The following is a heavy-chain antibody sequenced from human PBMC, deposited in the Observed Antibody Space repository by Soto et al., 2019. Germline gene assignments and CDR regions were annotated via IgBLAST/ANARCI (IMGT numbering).Heavy chain of an antibody. D-gene: IGHD3-10*01. CDR1: GIPVSSNY. Sequence: EVQLVESGGGLVQPGGSLRLSCVASGIPVSSNYMTWVRQAPGKGLEWVSVLHSGGDTYYANSEKGRFTISRHDSTNTLFLQMNSLTAEDTAVYYCARDGPYYYASRMDVWGQGTTVTVSS. V-gene: IGHV3-53*04. J-gene: IGHJ6*02. CDR3: ARDGPYYYASRMDV. CDR2: LHSGGDT.